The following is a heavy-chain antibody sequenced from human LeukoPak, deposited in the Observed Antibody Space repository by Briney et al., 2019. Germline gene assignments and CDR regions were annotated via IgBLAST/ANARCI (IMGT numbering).Heavy chain of an antibody. V-gene: IGHV3-23*01. CDR3: AKALEYSSSRGYYYYYMDV. CDR2: ISGSGGST. D-gene: IGHD6-6*01. CDR1: GFTFSNYA. Sequence: GGSLRLSCAASGFTFSNYAMSWVRQAPGKGLEWVSGISGSGGSTYDADSVKGRFTISRDNSKNTLYLQMNSLRAEDTAVYYCAKALEYSSSRGYYYYYMDVWGKGITVTVSS. J-gene: IGHJ6*03.